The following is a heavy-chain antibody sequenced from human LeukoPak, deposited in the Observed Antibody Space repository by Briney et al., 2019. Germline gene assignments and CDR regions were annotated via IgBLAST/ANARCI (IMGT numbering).Heavy chain of an antibody. CDR2: IYPGDSDT. Sequence: GESLKISCKVAGYNFATYWIGWVRQMSGKGLEWMGIIYPGDSDTRYSPSFQGQVTISADKSVTTAYLQWSSLTASDTAMYYCARFPTDSSTLFDYWGQGTLVTVSS. J-gene: IGHJ4*02. V-gene: IGHV5-51*01. CDR3: ARFPTDSSTLFDY. D-gene: IGHD6-13*01. CDR1: GYNFATYW.